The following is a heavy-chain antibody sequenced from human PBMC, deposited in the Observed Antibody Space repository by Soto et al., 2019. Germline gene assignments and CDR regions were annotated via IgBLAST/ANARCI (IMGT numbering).Heavy chain of an antibody. J-gene: IGHJ4*02. D-gene: IGHD3-22*01. CDR2: INIYSGDA. V-gene: IGHV1-18*01. CDR3: ARALYYYDNSGLAY. Sequence: QVRLEQSGPEVKKTGASVKVSCKASGYTFTSYGISWVRQAPGQGLEWMGWINIYSGDANYAQSFQDRVTMTRDTSTNTDYMEMMTLRSDDTAVYYCARALYYYDNSGLAYWGQGTLVTVSS. CDR1: GYTFTSYG.